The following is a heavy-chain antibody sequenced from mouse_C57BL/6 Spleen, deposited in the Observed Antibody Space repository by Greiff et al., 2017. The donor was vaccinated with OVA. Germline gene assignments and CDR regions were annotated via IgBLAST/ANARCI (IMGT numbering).Heavy chain of an antibody. CDR2: INPNNGGT. Sequence: EVQLQQSGPELVKPGASVKISCKASGYTFTDYYMNWVKQSHGKSLEWIGDINPNNGGTSYNQKFKGKATLTVDKSSSTAYMELRSLTSEDSAVDYCANYYGNYGYWGQGTTLTVSS. CDR1: GYTFTDYY. V-gene: IGHV1-26*01. CDR3: ANYYGNYGY. D-gene: IGHD2-1*01. J-gene: IGHJ2*01.